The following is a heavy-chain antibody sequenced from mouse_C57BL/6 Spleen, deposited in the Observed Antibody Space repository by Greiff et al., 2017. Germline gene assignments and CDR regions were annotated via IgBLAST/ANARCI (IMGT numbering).Heavy chain of an antibody. CDR3: ARKAPFTTVVATEYFDV. Sequence: VQRVESGPGLVAPSQSLSITCTVSGFSLTSYAISWVRQPPGTGLEWLGVIWTGGGTNYNSALKSRLSISKDNSKSQVFLKMNSLQTDDTARYYCARKAPFTTVVATEYFDVWGTGTTVTVSS. CDR1: GFSLTSYA. V-gene: IGHV2-9-1*01. CDR2: IWTGGGT. J-gene: IGHJ1*03. D-gene: IGHD1-1*01.